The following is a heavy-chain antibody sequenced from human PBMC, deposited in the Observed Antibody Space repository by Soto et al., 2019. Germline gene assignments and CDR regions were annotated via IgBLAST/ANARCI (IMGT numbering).Heavy chain of an antibody. Sequence: GASVKVSCKASGYTFTSYAMHWVRQAPGQRLEWMGWINAGNGNTKYSQKFQGRVTITRDTSASTAYMELSSLRSEDTVVYYCASSRDFWSGYRFDYCGQGILVTVSS. CDR1: GYTFTSYA. D-gene: IGHD3-3*01. J-gene: IGHJ4*02. V-gene: IGHV1-3*01. CDR2: INAGNGNT. CDR3: ASSRDFWSGYRFDY.